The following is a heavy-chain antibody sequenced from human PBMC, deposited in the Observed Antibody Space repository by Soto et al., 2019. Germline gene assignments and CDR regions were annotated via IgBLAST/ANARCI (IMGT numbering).Heavy chain of an antibody. CDR3: AGTTQGLRYGMDV. CDR1: GGTFSSYT. V-gene: IGHV1-69*02. CDR2: IIPILGIV. J-gene: IGHJ6*02. Sequence: QVQLVQSGAEVKKPGSSVKVSCKASGGTFSSYTISWVRQAPGQGLEWMGRIIPILGIVDYAQKFQGRVTITADKSTSTAYMELSSLRSEDTAVYYCAGTTQGLRYGMDVWGQGTTVTVSS. D-gene: IGHD4-17*01.